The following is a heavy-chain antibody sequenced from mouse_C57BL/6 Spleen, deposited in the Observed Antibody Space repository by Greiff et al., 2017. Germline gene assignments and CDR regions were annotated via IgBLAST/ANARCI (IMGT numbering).Heavy chain of an antibody. CDR1: GFTFSDYY. V-gene: IGHV5-16*01. CDR2: INYDGSST. CDR3: ARGDGYHYAMDY. D-gene: IGHD2-3*01. J-gene: IGHJ4*01. Sequence: EVHLVESEGGLVQPGSSMKLSCTASGFTFSDYYMAWVRQVPEKGLEWVANINYDGSSTYYLDSLKSRFIISRDNAKNILYLQMSSLKSEDTATYYCARGDGYHYAMDYWGQGTSVTVSS.